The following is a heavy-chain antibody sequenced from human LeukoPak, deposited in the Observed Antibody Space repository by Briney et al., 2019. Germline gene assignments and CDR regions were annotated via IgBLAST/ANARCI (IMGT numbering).Heavy chain of an antibody. V-gene: IGHV3-7*03. CDR3: ARDNPDYGDYPWGLLSSVAFDI. Sequence: GGSLRLSCAASGFTFSSYWMSWVRQAPGKGLEWVANVNQDGSEKYYVDSVKGRFTISRDNAKNSLYLQMNSLRAEDTAVYYCARDNPDYGDYPWGLLSSVAFDIWGQGTMVTVSS. D-gene: IGHD4-17*01. CDR1: GFTFSSYW. CDR2: VNQDGSEK. J-gene: IGHJ3*02.